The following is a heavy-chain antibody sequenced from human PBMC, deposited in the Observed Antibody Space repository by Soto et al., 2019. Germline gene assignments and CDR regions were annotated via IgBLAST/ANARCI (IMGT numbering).Heavy chain of an antibody. V-gene: IGHV3-23*01. J-gene: IGHJ5*02. CDR2: ISGSGGST. Sequence: EVQLLESGGGLVQPGGSLRLSCAASGFTFSSYAMSWVRQAPGKGLEWVSAISGSGGSTYYADSVKGRFTNARDNSMNKKYLQMNSLRAEDTAVYYCAKGAFIVVVVAAANWFDPLGQGTLVTVSS. CDR3: AKGAFIVVVVAAANWFDP. CDR1: GFTFSSYA. D-gene: IGHD2-15*01.